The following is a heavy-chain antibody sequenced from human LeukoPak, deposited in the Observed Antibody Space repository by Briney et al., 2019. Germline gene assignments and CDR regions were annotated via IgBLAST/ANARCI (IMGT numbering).Heavy chain of an antibody. V-gene: IGHV3-30*02. CDR1: GFTFSCYG. D-gene: IGHD3-10*01. CDR3: AKDRGKVITRNYFDY. CDR2: IQTDGSTK. J-gene: IGHJ4*02. Sequence: PGESLRLSCVSSGFTFSCYGIHWVRQDPGKGLEWVSFIQTDGSTKYYADSVKGRFTISRDNSKNTLYLQMNSLRAEDTAVYYCAKDRGKVITRNYFDYWGQGTLVTVSS.